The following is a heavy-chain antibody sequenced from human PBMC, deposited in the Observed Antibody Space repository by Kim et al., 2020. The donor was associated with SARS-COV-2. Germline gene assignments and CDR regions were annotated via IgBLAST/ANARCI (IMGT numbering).Heavy chain of an antibody. J-gene: IGHJ4*02. CDR1: GFTASSNY. CDR2: IYISGST. V-gene: IGHV3-53*01. D-gene: IGHD6-19*01. Sequence: GGSLRLSCAASGFTASSNYMSWVRQAPGKGLEWVSLIYISGSTYYTDSVKGRFTISRDNSKNTLYLQMNSLRAEDTAVYYCARGDHWSSGWFNYWDQGTLVTVSS. CDR3: ARGDHWSSGWFNY.